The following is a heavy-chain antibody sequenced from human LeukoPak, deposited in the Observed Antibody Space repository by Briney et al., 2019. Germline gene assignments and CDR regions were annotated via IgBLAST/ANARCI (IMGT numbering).Heavy chain of an antibody. J-gene: IGHJ4*02. Sequence: GASVKISCKASGYTFTSYDINWMRQATGQGLEWMGWMSPNSGNTGYAQKFQGRVTMTRDTSISTAYMELSSVTAADTAVYYCARTHDSSGYYYFDYWGQGTLVTVSS. V-gene: IGHV1-8*01. CDR3: ARTHDSSGYYYFDY. CDR2: MSPNSGNT. D-gene: IGHD3-22*01. CDR1: GYTFTSYD.